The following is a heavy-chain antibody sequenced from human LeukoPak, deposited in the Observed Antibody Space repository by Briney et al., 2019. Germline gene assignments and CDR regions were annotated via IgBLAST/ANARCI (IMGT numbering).Heavy chain of an antibody. Sequence: GGSLRLSCAASGFTFSSYAMSWVRQAPGKGLEWVSAIRGSGGSTYYADSVKGRFTISRDNAKNTLYLQMNSLRAEDTAVYYCARHYGDYAFDYWGQGTLVTVSS. CDR3: ARHYGDYAFDY. CDR1: GFTFSSYA. CDR2: IRGSGGST. J-gene: IGHJ4*02. V-gene: IGHV3-23*01. D-gene: IGHD4-17*01.